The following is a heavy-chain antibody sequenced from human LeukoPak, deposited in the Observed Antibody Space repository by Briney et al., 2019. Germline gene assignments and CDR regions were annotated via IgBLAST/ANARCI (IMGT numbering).Heavy chain of an antibody. CDR1: GGSISSYY. J-gene: IGHJ6*02. V-gene: IGHV4-59*01. CDR3: ARGGPLTSYYDYYYYYGMDV. Sequence: SETLSLTCTVSGGSISSYYWSWLRQPPGKGLEWIGYIYYSGSTNYNPSLKSRVTISVDTSKNQFSLKLSSVTAADTAVYYCARGGPLTSYYDYYYYYGMDVWGQGTTVTVSS. D-gene: IGHD3-9*01. CDR2: IYYSGST.